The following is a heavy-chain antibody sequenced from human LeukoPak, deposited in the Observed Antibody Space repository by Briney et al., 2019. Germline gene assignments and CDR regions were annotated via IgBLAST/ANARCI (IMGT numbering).Heavy chain of an antibody. CDR1: GGSISSSSYY. Sequence: SETLSLTCTVSGGSISSSSYYWGWIRQPPGKGLEWIGSLYYSGSTYYNPSLKSRVTISVDTSKNQFSLKLSSVTAADTAVYYCARYSYGGYHFDYWGQGILVTVSS. J-gene: IGHJ4*02. CDR2: LYYSGST. CDR3: ARYSYGGYHFDY. D-gene: IGHD5-18*01. V-gene: IGHV4-39*07.